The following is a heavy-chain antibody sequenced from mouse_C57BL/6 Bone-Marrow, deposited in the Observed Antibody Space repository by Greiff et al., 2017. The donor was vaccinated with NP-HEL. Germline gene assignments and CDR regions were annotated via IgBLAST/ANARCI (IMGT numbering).Heavy chain of an antibody. CDR1: GFNIKDDY. D-gene: IGHD2-2*01. CDR2: IDPENGDT. V-gene: IGHV14-4*01. J-gene: IGHJ3*01. Sequence: EVQLQQSGAELVRPGASVKLSCTASGFNIKDDYMHWVKQRPAQGLEWIGWIDPENGDTEYASKFQGKATITADTSSNTAYLQLSSLTSEDTAVYYGTTSTMVTRAWFAYWGQGTLVTVSA. CDR3: TTSTMVTRAWFAY.